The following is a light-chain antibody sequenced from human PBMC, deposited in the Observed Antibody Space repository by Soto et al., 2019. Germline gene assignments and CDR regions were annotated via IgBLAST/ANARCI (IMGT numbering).Light chain of an antibody. CDR2: EVI. V-gene: IGLV2-8*01. Sequence: QSALTQPPSASGSPGQSVTISCTGTSSDVGDYNYVSWYQQHPGKAPKLMIYEVIKRPSGVPDRFSGSKSGNTASLTVSGLQAEDEADYYGCSYAGSNTYVFGGGTKVTVL. CDR3: CSYAGSNTYV. CDR1: SSDVGDYNY. J-gene: IGLJ2*01.